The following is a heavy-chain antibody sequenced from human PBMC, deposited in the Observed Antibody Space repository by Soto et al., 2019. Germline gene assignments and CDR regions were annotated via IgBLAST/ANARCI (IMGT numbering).Heavy chain of an antibody. Sequence: QLQLQESGPGLVKPSETLSLTCTVSGGSISSSSFHWGWIRQPPGKGLEWIGSNSGSTYYSPSLKSRVTISVDTSKNPFSLKLSSVTAADTAVYYCARRERAAGTDWWFDPWGQGTLVTVSS. CDR3: ARRERAAGTDWWFDP. D-gene: IGHD6-13*01. J-gene: IGHJ5*02. CDR1: GGSISSSSFH. CDR2: NSGST. V-gene: IGHV4-39*01.